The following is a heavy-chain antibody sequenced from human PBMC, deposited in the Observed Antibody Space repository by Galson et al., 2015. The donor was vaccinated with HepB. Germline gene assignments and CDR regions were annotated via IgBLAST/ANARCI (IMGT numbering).Heavy chain of an antibody. CDR3: ARVADADYGDRTYFDS. V-gene: IGHV3-11*06. D-gene: IGHD4-17*01. Sequence: SLRLSCAASGCTFSDSYMSWIRQAPGKGLEWLSYISGSRTCTHYAEAVQGRFTISRDNAKNSLFLQMNSLRAEDTAVYYCARVADADYGDRTYFDSWGQGILVTVSS. J-gene: IGHJ4*02. CDR2: ISGSRTCT. CDR1: GCTFSDSY.